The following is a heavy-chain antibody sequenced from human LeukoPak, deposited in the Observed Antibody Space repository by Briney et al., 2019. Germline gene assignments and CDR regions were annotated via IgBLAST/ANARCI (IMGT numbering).Heavy chain of an antibody. CDR3: ARGGDGYNFYNWFDP. V-gene: IGHV6-1*01. J-gene: IGHJ5*02. CDR1: GDGVSSNSAV. Sequence: SQTLSLTCVFSGDGVSSNSAVWNWIRQSPSRGLEWLGRTYYRAKWYNDYAVSVKSRITINSDTSKNQFSLQLNSVPPEHTAVYYCARGGDGYNFYNWFDPWGQGTPVIVSS. CDR2: TYYRAKWYN. D-gene: IGHD5-24*01.